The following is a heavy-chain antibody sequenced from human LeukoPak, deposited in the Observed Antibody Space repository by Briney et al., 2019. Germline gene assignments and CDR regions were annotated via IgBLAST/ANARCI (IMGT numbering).Heavy chain of an antibody. V-gene: IGHV4-59*01. CDR2: IHYSGST. Sequence: SETLSLTCTVSGGSISSYYWSWIRQPPGKGLEWIGYIHYSGSTNYNPSLKSRVTISVDTSKNQFSLKLSSVTAADTAVYYCARAGFIAAPFDYWGQGTLVTVSS. J-gene: IGHJ4*02. CDR3: ARAGFIAAPFDY. CDR1: GGSISSYY. D-gene: IGHD6-13*01.